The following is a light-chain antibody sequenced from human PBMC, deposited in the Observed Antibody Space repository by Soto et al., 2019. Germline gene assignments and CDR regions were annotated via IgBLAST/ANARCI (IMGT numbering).Light chain of an antibody. CDR2: AAS. CDR1: PGVGRW. V-gene: IGKV1-12*01. CDR3: QQANSVPRT. J-gene: IGKJ2*01. Sequence: DIQMTQSPSSVSASVGDRVTITCRASPGVGRWLAWYQQKPGKAPTLLISAASTLQRGVPSRFSGSGSGTDFTLTITSLQPEDFATYFCQQANSVPRTFGQGTRLEIK.